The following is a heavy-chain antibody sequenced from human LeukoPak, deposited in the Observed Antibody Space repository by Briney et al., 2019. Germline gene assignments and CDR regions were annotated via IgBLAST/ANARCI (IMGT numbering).Heavy chain of an antibody. V-gene: IGHV1-46*01. D-gene: IGHD6-19*01. J-gene: IGHJ4*02. CDR1: GCTFIAYY. CDR2: INPSGGST. Sequence: ASVKVSCKASGCTFIAYYIHWVRQAPGQGLEWMGIINPSGGSTTYAQNFQGRVTMTRDTSTSAVYMELSSLRSEDTAVYYCARGGSLAVAPHLYYFDYWGQGTLVTVSS. CDR3: ARGGSLAVAPHLYYFDY.